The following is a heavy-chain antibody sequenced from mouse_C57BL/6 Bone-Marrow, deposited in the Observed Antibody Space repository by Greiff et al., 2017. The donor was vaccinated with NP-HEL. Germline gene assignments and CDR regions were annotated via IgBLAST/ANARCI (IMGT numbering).Heavy chain of an antibody. V-gene: IGHV14-4*01. J-gene: IGHJ1*03. CDR3: IRPYWYFDV. CDR2: IDPENGDT. CDR1: GFNIKDDY. Sequence: VQLQQSGAELVRPGASVKLSCTASGFNIKDDYMHWVKQRPEQGLEWIGWIDPENGDTEYASKFQGKATRTANTSSNTAYLQLSSLTSEDTSVYYCIRPYWYFDVWGTGTTVTVSS.